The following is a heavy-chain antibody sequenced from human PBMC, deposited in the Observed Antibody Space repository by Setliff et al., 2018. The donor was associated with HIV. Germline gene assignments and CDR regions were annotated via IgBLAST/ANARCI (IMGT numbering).Heavy chain of an antibody. Sequence: GASVKVSCKASGGTFSNYAISWVRQAPGQGLEWMGGIIPIFGTANYAQKFQGRVTITTDESTSTAYMELSSLRSEDTAVYYCARGGSGHYYYYYGMDVWGQGTTVTVS. CDR2: IIPIFGTA. V-gene: IGHV1-69*05. CDR1: GGTFSNYA. CDR3: ARGGSGHYYYYYGMDV. J-gene: IGHJ6*02. D-gene: IGHD2-15*01.